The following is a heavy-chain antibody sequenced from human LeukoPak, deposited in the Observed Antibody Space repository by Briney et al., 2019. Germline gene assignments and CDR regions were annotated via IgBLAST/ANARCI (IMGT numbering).Heavy chain of an antibody. CDR1: GFTFSSYA. Sequence: PGGSLRLSCAASGFTFSSYAMHWVRQAPGKGLEWVAVISYDGSNKYYADSVKGRFTISRDNSKNTLYLQMNSLRAEDTAVYYCARDSPFTMVRGVIFDAFDIWGQGTMVTVSS. CDR3: ARDSPFTMVRGVIFDAFDI. CDR2: ISYDGSNK. D-gene: IGHD3-10*01. J-gene: IGHJ3*02. V-gene: IGHV3-30*04.